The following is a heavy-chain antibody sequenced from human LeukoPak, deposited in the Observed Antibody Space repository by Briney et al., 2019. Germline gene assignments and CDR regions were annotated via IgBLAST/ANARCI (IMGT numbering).Heavy chain of an antibody. J-gene: IGHJ4*02. Sequence: GGSLRLSCSASGFTFTSYSMNWVRQAPGKGLEWVSSISNRGDYIYYADSVKGRFTISRDNAKNSLYLQMSSLRAEDTAVYYCARLVVGYCSGGSCYAFDSWGQGTLVTVSS. V-gene: IGHV3-21*01. CDR2: ISNRGDYI. D-gene: IGHD2-15*01. CDR1: GFTFTSYS. CDR3: ARLVVGYCSGGSCYAFDS.